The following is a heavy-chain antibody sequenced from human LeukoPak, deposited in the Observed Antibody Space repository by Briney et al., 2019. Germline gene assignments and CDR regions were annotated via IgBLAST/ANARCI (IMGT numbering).Heavy chain of an antibody. V-gene: IGHV3-23*01. CDR3: AKEAGYSGYDYPDY. CDR2: ISGSGDST. Sequence: GGSLRLSCAASGFTFSSYAMSWVRQGPGKGLEWVSPISGSGDSTYYVDSVKGRFSLSRDNSKNTAYLQMNSLRAEDTAVYYCAKEAGYSGYDYPDYWGQGTLVTVSS. CDR1: GFTFSSYA. D-gene: IGHD5-12*01. J-gene: IGHJ4*02.